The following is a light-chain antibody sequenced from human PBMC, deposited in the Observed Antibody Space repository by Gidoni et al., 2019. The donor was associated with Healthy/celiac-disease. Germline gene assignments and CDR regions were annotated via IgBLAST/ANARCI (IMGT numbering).Light chain of an antibody. Sequence: EIVLTQYPGTLSLSPGERATLSCRASQRVSSSYLAWYQQKPGQAPRLLIYGASSRATGIPDRFSVRGSGTDFSLTISSLEPEDFAVYYCQQYGSSPFTFGPGTKVDIK. CDR2: GAS. V-gene: IGKV3-20*01. CDR1: QRVSSSY. CDR3: QQYGSSPFT. J-gene: IGKJ3*01.